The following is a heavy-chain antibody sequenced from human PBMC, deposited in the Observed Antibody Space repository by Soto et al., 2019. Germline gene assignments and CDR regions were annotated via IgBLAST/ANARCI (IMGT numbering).Heavy chain of an antibody. CDR1: GFTVISNY. CDR2: IYSGGST. CDR3: ARGYDILTGNDY. Sequence: GSLRLSCAASGFTVISNYISCVRQAPLKWLEWVSVIYSGGSTYYADSVKGRFTISRDNSKNTLYLQMNSLRAEDTAVYYCARGYDILTGNDYWGQGTLVTVSS. V-gene: IGHV3-53*01. J-gene: IGHJ4*02. D-gene: IGHD3-9*01.